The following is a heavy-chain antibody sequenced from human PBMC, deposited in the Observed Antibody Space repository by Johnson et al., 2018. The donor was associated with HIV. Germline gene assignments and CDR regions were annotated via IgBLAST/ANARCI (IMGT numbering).Heavy chain of an antibody. CDR3: ARGHLAYCGGDCYADDAFDI. J-gene: IGHJ3*02. D-gene: IGHD2-21*01. Sequence: DVQLVESGGGLVQPGGSLRLSCAASGFTFDDYGMSWVRQAPGKGLEWVSGINWTGGSTGYADSVKGRFTISRDNAKNSLYLQMNSLRAEDTALYYCARGHLAYCGGDCYADDAFDIWGQGTMVTVSS. CDR2: INWTGGST. CDR1: GFTFDDYG. V-gene: IGHV3-20*04.